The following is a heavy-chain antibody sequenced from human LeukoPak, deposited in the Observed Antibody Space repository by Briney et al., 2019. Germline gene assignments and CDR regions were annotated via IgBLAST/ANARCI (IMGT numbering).Heavy chain of an antibody. CDR1: GYTFTSYG. Sequence: ASVKVSCKAAGYTFTSYGISWVRQAPGQGGEWMGWISAYNGNTNYAQKLQGRVTITTDTSASTVYMELRSLRSDDTAVYYCARGGLYCSSTSCYGIEYWGQGTLVTVSS. CDR2: ISAYNGNT. J-gene: IGHJ4*02. D-gene: IGHD2-2*01. V-gene: IGHV1-18*04. CDR3: ARGGLYCSSTSCYGIEY.